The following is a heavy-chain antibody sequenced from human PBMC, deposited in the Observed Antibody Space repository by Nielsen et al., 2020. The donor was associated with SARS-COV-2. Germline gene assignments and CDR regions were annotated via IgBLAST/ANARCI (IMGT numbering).Heavy chain of an antibody. Sequence: GGSLRLSCAASGFTFSDYYMSWIRQAPGKGLEWVSYISSSSSYTNYADSVKGRFTISRDNAKNSLYLQMNSLRAEDAAVYYCTTESQWIQLWLYYWGQGTLVTVSS. CDR3: TTESQWIQLWLYY. CDR2: ISSSSSYT. J-gene: IGHJ4*02. V-gene: IGHV3-11*05. D-gene: IGHD5-18*01. CDR1: GFTFSDYY.